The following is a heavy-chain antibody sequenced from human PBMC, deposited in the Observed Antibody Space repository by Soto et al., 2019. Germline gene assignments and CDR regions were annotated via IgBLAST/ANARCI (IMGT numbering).Heavy chain of an antibody. D-gene: IGHD3-10*01. CDR3: TTWFGELFSPHFYDMEV. Sequence: GASVKVSCKASGYTFSRYVMHWVRQAPGQGLEWMGWINAGNGNTKCSQRFQGRVTLTSDTPASTAYMEVSSLRSEDTAVYYCTTWFGELFSPHFYDMEVWGQGTTVTVSS. V-gene: IGHV1-3*01. J-gene: IGHJ6*02. CDR2: INAGNGNT. CDR1: GYTFSRYV.